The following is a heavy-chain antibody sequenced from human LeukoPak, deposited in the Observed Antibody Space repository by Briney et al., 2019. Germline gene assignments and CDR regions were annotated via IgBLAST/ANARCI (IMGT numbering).Heavy chain of an antibody. CDR1: GFTFSSYA. V-gene: IGHV3-23*01. D-gene: IGHD3-3*01. J-gene: IGHJ2*01. CDR3: AKTPGLVFGVVIIHNWYFDL. Sequence: PGGSLRLSCAASGFTFSSYAMSWVRQAPGKGLEWVSAISGSGGSTYYADSVKGRFTISRDNSKNTLYQQMNSLRAEDTAVYYCAKTPGLVFGVVIIHNWYFDLWGRGTLVTVSS. CDR2: ISGSGGST.